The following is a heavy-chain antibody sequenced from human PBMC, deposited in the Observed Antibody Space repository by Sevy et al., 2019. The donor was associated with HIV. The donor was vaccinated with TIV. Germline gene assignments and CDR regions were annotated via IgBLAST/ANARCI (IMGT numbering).Heavy chain of an antibody. CDR3: ITDPAYRGYDEEVINYYFYGMDV. J-gene: IGHJ6*02. V-gene: IGHV3-15*05. D-gene: IGHD5-12*01. CDR2: IKSEFDGGSI. CDR1: GFTFSSAW. Sequence: GSLRLSCTASGFTFSSAWMSWVRQAPGKGLEWVGRIKSEFDGGSIDYAASVKGRFSISREDSKNTVYLQMNSLKIDDTAVYYCITDPAYRGYDEEVINYYFYGMDVWGQGTTVTVSS.